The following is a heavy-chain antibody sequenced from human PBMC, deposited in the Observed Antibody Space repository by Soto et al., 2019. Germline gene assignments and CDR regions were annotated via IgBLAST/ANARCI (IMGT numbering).Heavy chain of an antibody. CDR3: ARRGSGSYYDY. J-gene: IGHJ4*02. D-gene: IGHD1-26*01. CDR2: ISGSGGST. V-gene: IGHV3-23*01. CDR1: GFTFSSYS. Sequence: PGGSPRLSCAASGFTFSSYSMRWVRQAPGKGLEWVSAISGSGGSTYYADSVKGRFTISRDNSKNTLYLQMNSLRAEDTAVYYCARRGSGSYYDYWGQGTLVTVSS.